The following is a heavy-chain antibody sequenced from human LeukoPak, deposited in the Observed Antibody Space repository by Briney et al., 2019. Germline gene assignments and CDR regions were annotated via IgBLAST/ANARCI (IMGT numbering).Heavy chain of an antibody. CDR3: ARDRSEEGWFDP. Sequence: PSETLSLTCTVSGSSISSGSYYWSWFRQPAGKGLEWIGRIYTSGSTNYNPSLKSRVTISVDTSKNQFSLKLSSVTAADTAVYYCARDRSEEGWFDPWGQGTLVTVSS. V-gene: IGHV4-61*02. CDR1: GSSISSGSYY. J-gene: IGHJ5*02. D-gene: IGHD3-3*01. CDR2: IYTSGST.